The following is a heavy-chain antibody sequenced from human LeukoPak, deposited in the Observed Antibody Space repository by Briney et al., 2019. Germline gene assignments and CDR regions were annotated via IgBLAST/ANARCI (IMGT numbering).Heavy chain of an antibody. Sequence: SETLSLTCTVSGDSISITNDYWAWIRQPPGTGLEWIGSIHKSGNTYYNSSLESRVTVSVDTSKNHFSLKLVSVTVADTAVYYCARHRYDNTEYLIKYFDLWGRGTLVSVSS. CDR3: ARHRYDNTEYLIKYFDL. D-gene: IGHD6-6*01. CDR1: GDSISITNDY. V-gene: IGHV4-39*01. J-gene: IGHJ2*01. CDR2: IHKSGNT.